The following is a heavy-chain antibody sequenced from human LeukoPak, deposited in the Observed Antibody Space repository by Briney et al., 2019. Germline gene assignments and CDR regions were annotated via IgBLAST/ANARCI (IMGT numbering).Heavy chain of an antibody. CDR2: ISGSGSST. Sequence: GGSLRLSCAASGFTFSSYAMSWVRQAPGKGLEWVSVISGSGSSTYYADSVKGRFTISRDNSKNTLYMQMNSLRAEDTAVYYCTKSFGPVIAAAGAGTDWGQGTLVTVSS. CDR1: GFTFSSYA. D-gene: IGHD6-13*01. J-gene: IGHJ4*02. CDR3: TKSFGPVIAAAGAGTD. V-gene: IGHV3-23*01.